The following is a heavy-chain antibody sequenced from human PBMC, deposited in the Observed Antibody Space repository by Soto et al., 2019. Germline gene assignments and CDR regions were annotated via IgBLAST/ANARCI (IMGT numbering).Heavy chain of an antibody. CDR3: ASAVVVAAVDNWFDP. Sequence: SETLSLTCTVSGGSISSSSYYWGWIRQPPGKGLEWIGSIYYSGSTYYNPSLKSRVTISVDTSKNQFSLKLSSVTAADTAVYYCASAVVVAAVDNWFDPWGQGTLVTVSS. CDR1: GGSISSSSYY. D-gene: IGHD2-15*01. CDR2: IYYSGST. V-gene: IGHV4-39*01. J-gene: IGHJ5*02.